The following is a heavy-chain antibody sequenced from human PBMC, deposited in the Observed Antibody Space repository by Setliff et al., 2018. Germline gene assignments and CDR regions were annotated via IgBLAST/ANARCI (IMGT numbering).Heavy chain of an antibody. J-gene: IGHJ4*02. CDR2: INPKSGVT. V-gene: IGHV1-2*02. D-gene: IGHD1-1*01. Sequence: ASVKVSCKPSGYTFTGYFIHWVRQAPRQGLEWLGWINPKSGVTSYAQSFQGRIAITADTSTDTSYMEMSSLRFEDTAVYYCAIGYGPTGTPYHWGQGTPVTVSS. CDR3: AIGYGPTGTPYH. CDR1: GYTFTGYF.